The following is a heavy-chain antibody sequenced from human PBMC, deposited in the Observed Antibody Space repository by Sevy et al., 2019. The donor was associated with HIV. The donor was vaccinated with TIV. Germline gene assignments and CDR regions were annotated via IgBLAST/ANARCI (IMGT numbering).Heavy chain of an antibody. CDR1: GFTFSGYA. CDR2: VSNRGDDT. D-gene: IGHD3-22*01. Sequence: GGSLRLSCSASGFTFSGYAMSWVRQAPGKGLGWVSTVSNRGDDTYYADSVKGRFTISRDNSKDTLYLHLNSLRGDDTAVYFCARHDDYDAIGGTGTFDYWGQGTLVTVSS. CDR3: ARHDDYDAIGGTGTFDY. J-gene: IGHJ4*02. V-gene: IGHV3-23*01.